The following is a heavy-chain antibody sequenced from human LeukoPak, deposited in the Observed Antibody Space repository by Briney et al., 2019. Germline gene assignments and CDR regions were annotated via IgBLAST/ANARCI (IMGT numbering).Heavy chain of an antibody. CDR2: IYYSGST. CDR1: GGSISKSSY. J-gene: IGHJ6*03. V-gene: IGHV4-39*01. Sequence: PSETLSLTCAVSGGSISKSSYWGWIRQPPGKGLEWIGSIYYSGSTYYNPSLKSRVTISVDTSKNQFSLKLSSVTAAGTAVYYCARHVYPYYYYYMDVWGKGTTVTVSS. D-gene: IGHD5/OR15-5a*01. CDR3: ARHVYPYYYYYMDV.